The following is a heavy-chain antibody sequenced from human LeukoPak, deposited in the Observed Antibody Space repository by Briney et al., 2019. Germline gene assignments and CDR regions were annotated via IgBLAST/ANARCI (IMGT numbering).Heavy chain of an antibody. V-gene: IGHV4-39*01. J-gene: IGHJ4*02. D-gene: IGHD6-19*01. CDR3: ARHVEIAVAGPIDY. CDR2: IYYSGST. Sequence: SETLSLTCTVSGGSTSSSRDYWGWIRQPPGKGLEWIGSIYYSGSTYYNPSLKSRVTISVDTSKNQFSLKLSSVTAADTAVYYCARHVEIAVAGPIDYWGQGTLVTVSS. CDR1: GGSTSSSRDY.